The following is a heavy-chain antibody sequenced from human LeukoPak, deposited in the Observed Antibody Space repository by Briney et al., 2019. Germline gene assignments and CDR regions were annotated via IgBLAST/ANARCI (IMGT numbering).Heavy chain of an antibody. Sequence: SETLSLTCAVSGGSSRSGDYFWSWIRQPPGKGPEWIGHIHYSGNTYYNPSLKSRVSISVDTSKNQFSLKLSSVTAADTAVYYRARENNDYGGKKAFDYWGQGTLVTVSS. D-gene: IGHD4-23*01. J-gene: IGHJ4*02. CDR1: GGSSRSGDYF. V-gene: IGHV4-30-4*01. CDR3: ARENNDYGGKKAFDY. CDR2: IHYSGNT.